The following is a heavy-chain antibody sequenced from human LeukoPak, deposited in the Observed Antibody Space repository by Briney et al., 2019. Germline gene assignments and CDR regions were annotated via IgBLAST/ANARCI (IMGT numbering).Heavy chain of an antibody. D-gene: IGHD6-13*01. CDR3: ARLFPAAGTPYYYIMDV. CDR1: GGSISNYY. J-gene: IGHJ6*02. Sequence: SETLSLTCTVSGGSISNYYWRWIRQPAGKGLEWIGRIYSSGSYNYNPSLKSRITMSLDTSKNQFSLRLSSVTAADTAVYYCARLFPAAGTPYYYIMDVWGQGTTVTVSS. CDR2: IYSSGSY. V-gene: IGHV4-4*07.